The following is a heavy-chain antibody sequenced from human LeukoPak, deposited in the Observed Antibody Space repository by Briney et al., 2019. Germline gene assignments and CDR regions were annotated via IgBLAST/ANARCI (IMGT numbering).Heavy chain of an antibody. J-gene: IGHJ4*02. V-gene: IGHV1-24*01. CDR1: GYTLTELS. D-gene: IGHD2-2*02. Sequence: ASVKVSCKVSGYTLTELSMHWVRHAPGKGLEWMGGFDPEDGETIYAQKFQGRVTMTEDTSTDTAYMELSSLRSDDTAVYYCARFSNLVYQLLYYWGQGTLVTVSS. CDR2: FDPEDGET. CDR3: ARFSNLVYQLLYY.